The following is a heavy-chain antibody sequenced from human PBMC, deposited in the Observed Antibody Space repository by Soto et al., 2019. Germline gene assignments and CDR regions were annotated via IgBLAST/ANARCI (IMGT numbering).Heavy chain of an antibody. D-gene: IGHD5-12*01. Sequence: GGSLRLSCAAAGFSFENYWMNWVRQAPGKVLEWVANINHEGSEKYFVDYVKGRFTISRDNAKNSVYLKMNSLRAEDTAVYYCTTNFDIVATMVRINFDYWGQGTLVTVSS. CDR3: TTNFDIVATMVRINFDY. CDR2: INHEGSEK. CDR1: GFSFENYW. J-gene: IGHJ4*02. V-gene: IGHV3-7*02.